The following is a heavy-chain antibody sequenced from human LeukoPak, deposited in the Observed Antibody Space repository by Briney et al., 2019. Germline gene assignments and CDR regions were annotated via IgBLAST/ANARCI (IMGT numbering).Heavy chain of an antibody. CDR1: GGSISSGGYS. CDR3: ARGRVSGYYFDY. CDR2: IYYSGST. J-gene: IGHJ4*02. D-gene: IGHD3-10*01. Sequence: PSETLSLTCAVSGGSISSGGYSWSWIRQPPGKGLEWIGYIYYSGSTYYNPSLKSRVTISVDTSKNQFSLKLSSVTAADTAVYYCARGRVSGYYFDYWGQGTLVTVSS. V-gene: IGHV4-30-4*07.